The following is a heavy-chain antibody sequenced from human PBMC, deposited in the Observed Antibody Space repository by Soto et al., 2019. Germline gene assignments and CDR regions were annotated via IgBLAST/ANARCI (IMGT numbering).Heavy chain of an antibody. Sequence: PGGSLILSGAGAGCAFMGYGMNWVRQAPGGGVEWVSYSSSGGSTVYYADSVKGRFTISRDNAKNSLYLQMNSLRAEDTAVYYCARDPNYDFWSGYRNKEGTYGMDVWGQGTTVTVSS. CDR3: ARDPNYDFWSGYRNKEGTYGMDV. V-gene: IGHV3-48*03. CDR2: SSSGGSTV. D-gene: IGHD3-3*01. J-gene: IGHJ6*02. CDR1: GCAFMGYG.